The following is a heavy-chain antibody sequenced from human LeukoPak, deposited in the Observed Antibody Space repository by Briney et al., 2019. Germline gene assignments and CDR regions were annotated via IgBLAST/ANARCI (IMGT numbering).Heavy chain of an antibody. D-gene: IGHD2-15*01. V-gene: IGHV3-23*01. J-gene: IGHJ4*02. CDR3: AKYIVATNSNLVAATRRYFDY. CDR2: ISDSGGYT. Sequence: GGSLRLSCAASGFTFSSYSMSWVRQAPGKGLEWVSVISDSGGYTYYADSVKGRFTISRDNSKNTLYLQMNSLSAENTAVYYCAKYIVATNSNLVAATRRYFDYWGQGTLVTVSS. CDR1: GFTFSSYS.